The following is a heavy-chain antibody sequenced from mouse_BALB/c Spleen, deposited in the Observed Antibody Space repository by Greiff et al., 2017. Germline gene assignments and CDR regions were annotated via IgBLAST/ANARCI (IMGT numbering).Heavy chain of an antibody. CDR3: ARQRCFDY. Sequence: EVKLVESGGGLVQPGGSLKLSCAASGFTFSSYTMSWVRQTPEKRLEWVAYISNGGGSTYYPDTVKGRFTISRDNAKNTLYLQMSSLKSEDTAMYYCARQRCFDYWGQGTTLTVAS. CDR2: ISNGGGST. CDR1: GFTFSSYT. V-gene: IGHV5-12-2*01. J-gene: IGHJ2*01.